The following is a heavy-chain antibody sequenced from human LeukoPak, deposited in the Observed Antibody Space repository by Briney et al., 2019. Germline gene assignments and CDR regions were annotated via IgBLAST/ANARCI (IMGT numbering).Heavy chain of an antibody. V-gene: IGHV4-30-2*01. CDR1: GGSISSGGYY. Sequence: SQTLSLTCTVSGGSISSGGYYWSWIRQPPGKGLEWIGYIYHSGSTYYNPSLKSRVTISVDRSKNQFSLKLSSVTAADTAVYYCARDLGPDCSSTSCLGVFDYWGQGTLVTVSS. CDR3: ARDLGPDCSSTSCLGVFDY. J-gene: IGHJ4*02. CDR2: IYHSGST. D-gene: IGHD2-2*01.